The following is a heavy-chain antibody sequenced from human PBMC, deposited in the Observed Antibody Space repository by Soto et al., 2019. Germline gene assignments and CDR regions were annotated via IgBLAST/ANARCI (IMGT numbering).Heavy chain of an antibody. J-gene: IGHJ5*02. CDR2: IIPIFGTG. CDR1: GGTFSSYA. V-gene: IGHV1-69*01. D-gene: IGHD2-15*01. Sequence: SSVKVSCKASGGTFSSYAISWLRQAPGQGLEWMGGIIPIFGTGNYAQKFQGRVTITADESTSTAYMELSSLRSEDTAVYYCARARTSSCPVGCWFDPWGQGTLVTVSS. CDR3: ARARTSSCPVGCWFDP.